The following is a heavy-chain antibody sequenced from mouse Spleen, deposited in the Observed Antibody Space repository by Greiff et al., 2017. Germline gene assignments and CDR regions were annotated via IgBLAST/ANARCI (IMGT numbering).Heavy chain of an antibody. CDR1: GYAFTNYL. CDR2: INPGSGGT. D-gene: IGHD1-1*01. J-gene: IGHJ3*01. CDR3: ARGDYYYGSRGFAY. Sequence: VKLQESGAELVRPGTSVKVSCKASGYAFTNYLIEWVKQRPGQGLEWIGVINPGSGGTNYNEKFKGKATLTADKSSSTAYMQLSSLTSDDSAVYFCARGDYYYGSRGFAYWGQGTLVTVSA. V-gene: IGHV1-54*01.